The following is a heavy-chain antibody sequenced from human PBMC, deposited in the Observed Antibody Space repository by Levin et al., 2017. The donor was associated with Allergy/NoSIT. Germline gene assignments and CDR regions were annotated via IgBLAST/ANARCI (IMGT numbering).Heavy chain of an antibody. CDR1: GGSISSGGYY. V-gene: IGHV4-31*03. D-gene: IGHD2-8*02. Sequence: SETLSLTCTVSGGSISSGGYYWSWIRQHPGKGLEWIGYIYYSGSTYYNPSLKSRVTISVDTSKNQFSLKLSSVTAADTAVYYCARVELVTRDFDYWGQGTLVTVSS. CDR2: IYYSGST. J-gene: IGHJ4*02. CDR3: ARVELVTRDFDY.